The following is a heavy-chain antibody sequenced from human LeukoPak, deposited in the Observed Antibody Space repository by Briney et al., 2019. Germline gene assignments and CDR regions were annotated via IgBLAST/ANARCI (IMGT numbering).Heavy chain of an antibody. J-gene: IGHJ4*02. CDR2: IYTSGST. V-gene: IGHV4-4*07. CDR1: GGSISSYY. D-gene: IGHD3-10*01. CDR3: ARGGYYGSGSYYNFDY. Sequence: SETLSLTCTVSGGSISSYYWSWIRQPAGKGLEWIGRIYTSGSTNYNTSLKSRVTMSVDTSKNQFSLKLSSVTAADTAVYYCARGGYYGSGSYYNFDYWGQGTLVTVSS.